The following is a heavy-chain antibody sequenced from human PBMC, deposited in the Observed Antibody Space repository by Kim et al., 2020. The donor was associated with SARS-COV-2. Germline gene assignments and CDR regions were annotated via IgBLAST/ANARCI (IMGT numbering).Heavy chain of an antibody. D-gene: IGHD3-16*01. Sequence: SETLSLTCTVSGDSVSSTAYFWVWIRQPPGKGLEWIGSVHSGGTTSYNPSLRSRLTISMDTSKNQLSLNLMSVTAADTAVYYCATRILASRGGWGQGTLVTVTS. J-gene: IGHJ4*02. V-gene: IGHV4-39*01. CDR2: VHSGGTT. CDR1: GDSVSSTAYF. CDR3: ATRILASRGG.